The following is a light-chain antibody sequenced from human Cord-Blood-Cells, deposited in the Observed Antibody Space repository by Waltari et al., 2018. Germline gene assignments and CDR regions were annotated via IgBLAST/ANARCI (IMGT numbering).Light chain of an antibody. CDR3: QQSYSTPRT. CDR1: QSISSY. Sequence: DIQMSRSPSSLPAPGGERVTITCRASQSISSYLHWYQQKPGKAPKLLIYAASSLQSGVPSRFSGSGSGTDFTLTISSLQPEDFATYYCQQSYSTPRTFGQGTKLEIK. V-gene: IGKV1-39*01. CDR2: AAS. J-gene: IGKJ2*01.